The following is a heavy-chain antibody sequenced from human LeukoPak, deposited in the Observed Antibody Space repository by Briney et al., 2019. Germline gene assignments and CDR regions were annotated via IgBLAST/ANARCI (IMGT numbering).Heavy chain of an antibody. CDR2: IDTSSRYI. J-gene: IGHJ4*02. Sequence: PGGSLRLSCAASGFTFSSYNMDRVRQAPGKGLEWVSFIDTSSRYIYQADSVKGRFTISRDNAKSSLFLQMNSLRAEDTAVYYCARVGGHCTSTSCPPPDYWGQGTLVTVSS. D-gene: IGHD2-2*01. CDR3: ARVGGHCTSTSCPPPDY. V-gene: IGHV3-21*01. CDR1: GFTFSSYN.